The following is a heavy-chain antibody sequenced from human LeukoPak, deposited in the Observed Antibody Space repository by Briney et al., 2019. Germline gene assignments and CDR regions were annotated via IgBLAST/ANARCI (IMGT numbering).Heavy chain of an antibody. CDR1: GYTFTGYA. CDR2: INTNTGNP. V-gene: IGHV7-4-1*02. J-gene: IGHJ4*02. Sequence: ASVKGSCKASGYTFTGYAMNWVRQAPGQGLEWMGWINTNTGNPTYAQGFTGRFVFSLDTSVSTAYLQISSLKAEDTAVYYCASRTMVREFDYWGQGTLVTVSS. D-gene: IGHD3-10*01. CDR3: ASRTMVREFDY.